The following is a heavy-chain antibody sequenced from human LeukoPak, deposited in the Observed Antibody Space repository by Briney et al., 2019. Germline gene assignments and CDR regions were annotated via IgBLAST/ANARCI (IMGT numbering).Heavy chain of an antibody. CDR3: AREDPQTTVPEGMDV. Sequence: PSETLSLTCTVSGGSISYYYWSWIRQSPGKGLEWIGYIYYSGTTNYNPSLKRRVTISVDTSKNQFSLQLRSVTAADTAVYYCAREDPQTTVPEGMDVWGQGTTVTVS. D-gene: IGHD4-17*01. CDR2: IYYSGTT. J-gene: IGHJ6*02. V-gene: IGHV4-59*01. CDR1: GGSISYYY.